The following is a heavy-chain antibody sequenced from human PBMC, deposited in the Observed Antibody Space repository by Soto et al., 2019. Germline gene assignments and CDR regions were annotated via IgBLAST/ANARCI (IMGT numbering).Heavy chain of an antibody. Sequence: ASVKVSCKVSGYTLTELSMHWVRQAPGKGLEWMGRIIPELGIANYAQKLQGRVTITADKSTSTAYMELSSLRSEDTAVYYCARGALSGYDLAVYFYWGQGTLVTVSS. V-gene: IGHV1-24*01. CDR2: IIPELGIA. CDR1: GYTLTELS. J-gene: IGHJ4*02. CDR3: ARGALSGYDLAVYFY. D-gene: IGHD5-12*01.